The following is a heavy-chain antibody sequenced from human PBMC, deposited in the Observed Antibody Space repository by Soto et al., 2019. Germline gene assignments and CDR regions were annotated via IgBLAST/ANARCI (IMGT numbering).Heavy chain of an antibody. CDR2: MSGTGGST. D-gene: IGHD6-19*01. V-gene: IGHV3-23*01. J-gene: IGHJ4*02. CDR3: AKAGFSSGWSPSYFDY. CDR1: GFTFSSYA. Sequence: EVQLLESGGGLVQPGRSLRLSCAASGFTFSSYAMNWVRQAPGKGLEWVSAMSGTGGSTYDADSVKGRFTISSDNSKNTLYLQMNSLRVEDTAVFYCAKAGFSSGWSPSYFDYWGQGTLVPVSS.